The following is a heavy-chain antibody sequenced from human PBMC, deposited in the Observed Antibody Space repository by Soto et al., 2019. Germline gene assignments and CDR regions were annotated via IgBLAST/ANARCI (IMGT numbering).Heavy chain of an antibody. V-gene: IGHV3-53*02. J-gene: IGHJ4*02. CDR3: ASGYSVDLDY. Sequence: EVQLVDTGGGLIQPGGSLRLSCAASGFSVSSKYMTWVRQAPGKGLECVSVIYSGGITYYAYSVKGRFTISRDHSNNTLYLQMNSLRVEDTAVYYCASGYSVDLDYWGQGTLVTVSS. D-gene: IGHD3-22*01. CDR1: GFSVSSKY. CDR2: IYSGGIT.